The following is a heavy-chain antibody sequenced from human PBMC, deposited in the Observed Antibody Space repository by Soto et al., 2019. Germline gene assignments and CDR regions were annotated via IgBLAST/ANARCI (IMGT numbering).Heavy chain of an antibody. CDR3: ARVLPGQYAFDI. D-gene: IGHD3-10*01. V-gene: IGHV4-34*01. CDR2: INHSGST. CDR1: GGSFSGYY. J-gene: IGHJ3*02. Sequence: SETLSLTCAVYGGSFSGYYWSWIRQPPGKGLEWIGEINHSGSTNYNPSLKSRVTISVDTSKNQFSLKLSSVTAADTAVYYCARVLPGQYAFDIWGQGTMVTVSS.